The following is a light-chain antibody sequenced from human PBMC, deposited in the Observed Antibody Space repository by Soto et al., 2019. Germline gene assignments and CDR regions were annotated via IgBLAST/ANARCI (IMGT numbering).Light chain of an antibody. CDR3: QQYGSSPST. J-gene: IGKJ1*01. Sequence: EIVLTQSPGTLSLSPGDTATLSCRASQSVYSSYLAWYQHKIGQAPRLLIYDSSTRATGIPDRFSGSGSRTDFTLTIRRLESEDFAVYYCQQYGSSPSTFGQGTKVEVK. CDR1: QSVYSSY. CDR2: DSS. V-gene: IGKV3-20*01.